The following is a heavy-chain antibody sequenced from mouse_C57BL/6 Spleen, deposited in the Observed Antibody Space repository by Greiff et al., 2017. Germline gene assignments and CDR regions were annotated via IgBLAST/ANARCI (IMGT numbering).Heavy chain of an antibody. CDR1: GYTFTSYW. D-gene: IGHD1-1*01. CDR2: IYPGSGST. V-gene: IGHV1-55*01. Sequence: VQLQQPGAELVKPGASVKMSCKASGYTFTSYWITWVKQRPGQGLEWIGDIYPGSGSTNYNEKFKSKATLTVDTSSSTAYMQLSSLTSEDSAVYYCARERITTVVAVDAMDYWGQGTSVTVSS. CDR3: ARERITTVVAVDAMDY. J-gene: IGHJ4*01.